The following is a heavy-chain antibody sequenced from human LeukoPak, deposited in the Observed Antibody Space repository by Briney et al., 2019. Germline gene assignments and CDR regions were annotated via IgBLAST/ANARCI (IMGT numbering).Heavy chain of an antibody. J-gene: IGHJ4*02. CDR2: IAHHGNSK. V-gene: IGHV3-30*02. Sequence: GGSLRLSCGASGFTFSSSAMHWVRQGPGKGLEWVAYIAHHGNSKYYAGSVKGRFTISRDNSKGSLYLQMNSLRADDTAVYYCAKDGSWSCTDWGQGTLVRVSS. D-gene: IGHD2-8*02. CDR1: GFTFSSSA. CDR3: AKDGSWSCTD.